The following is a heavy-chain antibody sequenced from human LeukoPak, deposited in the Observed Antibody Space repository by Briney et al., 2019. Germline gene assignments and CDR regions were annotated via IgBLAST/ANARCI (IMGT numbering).Heavy chain of an antibody. J-gene: IGHJ4*02. Sequence: GGSLRLSCAASGFTVSSNYMNWVRQAPGKGLEWVSVIYGGGNIYYADSVEGRFTISRDNSKNTLYLQMNSLRAEDTAVYYCARGAGYNYPYYFDYWGQGTLVTVSS. CDR3: ARGAGYNYPYYFDY. V-gene: IGHV3-53*01. CDR1: GFTVSSNY. D-gene: IGHD5-24*01. CDR2: IYGGGNI.